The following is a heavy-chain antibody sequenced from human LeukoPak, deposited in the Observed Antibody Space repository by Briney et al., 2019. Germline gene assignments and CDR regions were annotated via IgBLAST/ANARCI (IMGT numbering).Heavy chain of an antibody. CDR1: GFSFSSYA. CDR3: AKAYSSSWYPNFDY. J-gene: IGHJ4*02. CDR2: ISYDGSNK. D-gene: IGHD6-13*01. Sequence: GGSLRLSCTASGFSFSSYAMNWVRQAPGKGLEWVAVISYDGSNKYYADSVKGRFTISRDSSKNTLYLQMNSLRAEDTAVYYCAKAYSSSWYPNFDYWGQGTLVTVSS. V-gene: IGHV3-30*18.